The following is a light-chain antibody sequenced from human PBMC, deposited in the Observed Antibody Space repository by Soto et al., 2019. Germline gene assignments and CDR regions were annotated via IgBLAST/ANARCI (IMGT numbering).Light chain of an antibody. V-gene: IGKV3-11*01. CDR1: QSVNNF. J-gene: IGKJ5*01. CDR3: QQRTSWPIT. Sequence: EIVLTQSPATLSLSPGERVTLSCRASQSVNNFLAWYQQKPGQAPRPLIYDTSNRATGVPDRFSGSGSGTDFSLTISSLEPEDFAVYYCQQRTSWPITFGQGTRMESK. CDR2: DTS.